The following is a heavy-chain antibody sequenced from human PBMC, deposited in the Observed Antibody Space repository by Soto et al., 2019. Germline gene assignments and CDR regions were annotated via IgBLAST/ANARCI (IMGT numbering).Heavy chain of an antibody. J-gene: IGHJ3*02. CDR1: GGSISSGGYY. Sequence: QVQLQESGPGLVKPSQTLSLTCTVSGGSISSGGYYWSWIRQHPGKGLEWIGYIYYSGSTYYNPSLKSRVTISVDTSKNQFSLKLSSVTAADTAVYYCARDLEWGYDGDDDAFDIWGQGTMVTVSS. CDR2: IYYSGST. CDR3: ARDLEWGYDGDDDAFDI. D-gene: IGHD5-12*01. V-gene: IGHV4-31*03.